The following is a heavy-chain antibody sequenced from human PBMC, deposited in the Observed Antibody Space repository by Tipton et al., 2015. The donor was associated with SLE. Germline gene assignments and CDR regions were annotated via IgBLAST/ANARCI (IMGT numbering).Heavy chain of an antibody. Sequence: TLSLTCTVSGYSISSGYYWGWIRQPPGKGLEWIGSIYHSGSTYYNPSLKSRVTISVDTSKNKFSLKLSSVTAADTAVYYCARLERGRAYYYYGMDVWGQGTTVTVSS. CDR2: IYHSGST. V-gene: IGHV4-38-2*02. CDR3: ARLERGRAYYYYGMDV. CDR1: GYSISSGYY. J-gene: IGHJ6*02. D-gene: IGHD1-26*01.